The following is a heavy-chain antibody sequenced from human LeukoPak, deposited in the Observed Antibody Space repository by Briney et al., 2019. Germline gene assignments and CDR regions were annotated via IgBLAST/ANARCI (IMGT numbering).Heavy chain of an antibody. V-gene: IGHV1-2*02. CDR1: GYTFTGYY. Sequence: PSVKLSCTASGYTFTGYYMHWVRQAPGQGVEWMGWINPNSGGTNYAQKFQGRVTMTRDTSISTAYMELSRLRSDDTAVDCCARDPTYYDFWSGYYTEEGFDPWGQGTLVTVSS. J-gene: IGHJ5*02. D-gene: IGHD3-3*01. CDR2: INPNSGGT. CDR3: ARDPTYYDFWSGYYTEEGFDP.